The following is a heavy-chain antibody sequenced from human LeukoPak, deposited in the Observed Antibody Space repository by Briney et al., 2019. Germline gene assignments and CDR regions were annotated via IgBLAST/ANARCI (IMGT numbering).Heavy chain of an antibody. D-gene: IGHD3-16*01. V-gene: IGHV3-11*04. CDR2: ISSSSSTI. CDR3: ATYTHWVAGDV. J-gene: IGHJ6*02. Sequence: GGSLRLSCAASGFTFSDYYMGWIRQAPGKGLEWVSYISSSSSTIYYADSVKGRFAISRDNARNSLYLQMSSLRAEDTAVYYCATYTHWVAGDVWGQGTTVTVSS. CDR1: GFTFSDYY.